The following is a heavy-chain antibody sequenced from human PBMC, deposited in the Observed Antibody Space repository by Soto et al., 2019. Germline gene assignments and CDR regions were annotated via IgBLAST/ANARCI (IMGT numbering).Heavy chain of an antibody. J-gene: IGHJ5*02. CDR3: ARDNGIAGSFDP. Sequence: GGALRLCCAASGFTFRSYSMNWVRQAPGKGLEWVSYISISSRTIYYADSVKGRFTISRDDAKNSLYLQMNSLRDEDTSVYYCARDNGIAGSFDPWGQGTLVTVSS. CDR2: ISISSRTI. D-gene: IGHD6-13*01. V-gene: IGHV3-48*02. CDR1: GFTFRSYS.